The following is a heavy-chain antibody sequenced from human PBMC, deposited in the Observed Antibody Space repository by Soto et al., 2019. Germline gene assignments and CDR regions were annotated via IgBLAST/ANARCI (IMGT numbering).Heavy chain of an antibody. CDR2: ISSISSYI. CDR1: GFTFSSYS. D-gene: IGHD6-19*01. CDR3: VRLTIEVAPDDAFDI. V-gene: IGHV3-21*01. Sequence: LRLSCAASGFTFSSYSKNWVRQAPGKGLEWVSSISSISSYIYYADSVKGRFTISRDNAKNSLYLQMNSLRAEDTAVYYCVRLTIEVAPDDAFDIWGQGTMVTVSS. J-gene: IGHJ3*02.